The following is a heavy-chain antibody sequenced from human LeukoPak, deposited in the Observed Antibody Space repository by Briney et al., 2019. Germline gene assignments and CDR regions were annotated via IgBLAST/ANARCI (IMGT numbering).Heavy chain of an antibody. Sequence: GGSLRLSCAASGFAFSSYAMLWVRQAPGKGLEWVAVISYDGSNKYYADSVKGRFTISRDNSKNTLYLQMNSLRAEDTAVYYCARNGIYQLHWVWFDPWGQGTLVTVSS. D-gene: IGHD2-2*01. J-gene: IGHJ5*02. V-gene: IGHV3-30-3*01. CDR1: GFAFSSYA. CDR2: ISYDGSNK. CDR3: ARNGIYQLHWVWFDP.